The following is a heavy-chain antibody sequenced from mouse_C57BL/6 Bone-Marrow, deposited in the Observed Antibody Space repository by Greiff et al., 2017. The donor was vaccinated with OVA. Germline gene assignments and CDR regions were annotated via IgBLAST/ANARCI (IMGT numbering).Heavy chain of an antibody. J-gene: IGHJ2*01. CDR3: ASTGYDYDYFDY. V-gene: IGHV5-16*01. CDR2: INYDGSST. D-gene: IGHD2-4*01. Sequence: EVKVVESEGGLVQPGRSMKFSCTASGFTFSDYYMAWVRQVPEKGLEWVANINYDGSSTYYLDSLKSRFIISRDNAKHILYLQMSSLKSEDTATYYCASTGYDYDYFDYWGQGTTLTVSS. CDR1: GFTFSDYY.